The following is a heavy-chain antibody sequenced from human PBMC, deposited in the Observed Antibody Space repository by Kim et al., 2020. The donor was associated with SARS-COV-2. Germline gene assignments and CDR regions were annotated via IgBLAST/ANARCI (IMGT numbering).Heavy chain of an antibody. V-gene: IGHV4-30-2*01. J-gene: IGHJ3*02. Sequence: SETLSLTCAVSGGSISSGGYSWSWIRQPPGKGLEWIGYIYHSGSTYYNPSLKSRVTISVDRSKNQFSLKLSSVTAADTAVYYCARVRSCSSTSCSYAFDIWGQGTMVTVSS. CDR3: ARVRSCSSTSCSYAFDI. CDR2: IYHSGST. CDR1: GGSISSGGYS. D-gene: IGHD2-2*01.